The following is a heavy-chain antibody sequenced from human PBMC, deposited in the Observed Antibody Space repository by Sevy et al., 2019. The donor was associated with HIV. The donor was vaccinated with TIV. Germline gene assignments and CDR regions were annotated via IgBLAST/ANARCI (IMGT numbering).Heavy chain of an antibody. Sequence: GESLKISCSASGFIFSSYGMHWVRQTPGKGLEWVAIISSDGSDDFYADSVRGRFTISNDNSRNTLYLQMDSLRLEDTAIYYCAKDKEDDYGDYYFDHWGQGALVTVSS. CDR2: ISSDGSDD. V-gene: IGHV3-30*18. CDR3: AKDKEDDYGDYYFDH. D-gene: IGHD4-17*01. J-gene: IGHJ4*02. CDR1: GFIFSSYG.